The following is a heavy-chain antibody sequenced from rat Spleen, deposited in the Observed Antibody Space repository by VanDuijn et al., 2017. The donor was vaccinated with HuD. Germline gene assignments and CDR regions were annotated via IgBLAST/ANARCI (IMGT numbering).Heavy chain of an antibody. CDR1: GYSITNSYR. CDR3: ARWDYYSPRWYFDF. CDR2: INSAGST. J-gene: IGHJ1*01. V-gene: IGHV3-3*01. D-gene: IGHD1-1*01. Sequence: EVQLQESGPGLVKPSQSLSLTCSVTGYSITNSYRWNWIRKFPGNKLEWMGYINSAGSTVYNPSLKSRISITRDTSENQFFLQVNSVTTEDTATYFCARWDYYSPRWYFDFWGPGTMVTVSS.